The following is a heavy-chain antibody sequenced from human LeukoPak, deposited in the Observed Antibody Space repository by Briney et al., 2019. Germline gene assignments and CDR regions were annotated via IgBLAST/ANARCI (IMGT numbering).Heavy chain of an antibody. J-gene: IGHJ4*02. Sequence: GGSLRLSYAVSGITLSNYGMSWVRQAPGKGLEWVAGISGSGGSTNYADSVKGRFTISRDNAKNTLFLQMNSLIAEDTAVYFCAKRGVVIRVILVGFHKEAYYFDSWGQGALVTVSS. CDR2: ISGSGGST. D-gene: IGHD3-22*01. CDR3: AKRGVVIRVILVGFHKEAYYFDS. V-gene: IGHV3-23*01. CDR1: GITLSNYG.